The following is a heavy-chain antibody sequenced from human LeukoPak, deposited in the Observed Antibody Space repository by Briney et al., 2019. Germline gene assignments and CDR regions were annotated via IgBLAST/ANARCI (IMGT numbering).Heavy chain of an antibody. J-gene: IGHJ3*02. V-gene: IGHV1-18*01. D-gene: IGHD2-2*02. Sequence: VASVKVSCKASGYTFTSYGISWVRQAPGQGLEWMGWISAYNGNTNYAQKLQGRVTMTTDTSTSTAYMELRSLRSDDTAVYYCAREKRDIVVVPAAIRPGAFDIWGQGTMVTVSS. CDR3: AREKRDIVVVPAAIRPGAFDI. CDR1: GYTFTSYG. CDR2: ISAYNGNT.